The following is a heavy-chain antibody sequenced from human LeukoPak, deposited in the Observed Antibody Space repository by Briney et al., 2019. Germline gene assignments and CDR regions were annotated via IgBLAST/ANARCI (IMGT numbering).Heavy chain of an antibody. CDR2: ISSSGGST. V-gene: IGHV3-64D*06. CDR1: GFTLIAYA. CDR3: VMGWNFDY. J-gene: IGHJ4*02. D-gene: IGHD3-3*01. Sequence: GGSLRLSCSASGFTLIAYAMHWVRQAPGKGLEYVSGISSSGGSTYYADSVKARFSISRDNSKNTLYLQVSSLRVEDTAVYYCVMGWNFDYWGQGTLVTDSS.